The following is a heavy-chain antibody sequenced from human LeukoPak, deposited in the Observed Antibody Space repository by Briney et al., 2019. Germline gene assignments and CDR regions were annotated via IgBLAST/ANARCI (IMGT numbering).Heavy chain of an antibody. CDR1: GFTFSSYS. J-gene: IGHJ6*02. CDR2: IYSGGST. V-gene: IGHV3-53*01. CDR3: ASSFYYYYYYGMDV. Sequence: GGSLRLSCAASGFTFSSYSMNWVRQAPGKGLEWVSVIYSGGSTYYADSVKGRFTISRDNSKNTLYLQMNSLRAEDTAVYYCASSFYYYYYYGMDVWGQGTTVTVSS.